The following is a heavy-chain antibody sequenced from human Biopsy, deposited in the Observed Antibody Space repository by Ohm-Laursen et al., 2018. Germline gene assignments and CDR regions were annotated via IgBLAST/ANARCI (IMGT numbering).Heavy chain of an antibody. CDR3: ARGGGYNWNNGWFDP. CDR1: GGTFSSSA. V-gene: IGHV1-69*01. J-gene: IGHJ5*02. D-gene: IGHD1/OR15-1a*01. CDR2: IIGIFRTA. Sequence: PSVTVSCKACGGTFSSSAITWVRQAPGQGLEWLGGIIGIFRTAHYAQKFQGRVTITADEFMSTAYMELSSLRSEDTAVYYCARGGGYNWNNGWFDPWGQGTLVIVSS.